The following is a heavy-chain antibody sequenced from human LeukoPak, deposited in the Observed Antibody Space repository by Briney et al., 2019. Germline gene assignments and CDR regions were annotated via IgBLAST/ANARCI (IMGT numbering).Heavy chain of an antibody. V-gene: IGHV4-59*01. CDR2: IYYSGST. D-gene: IGHD3-22*01. Sequence: PSETLSLTCTVSGVSISSSYWSWIPPPPGKRLERIGYIYYSGSTNSNHSLKSRVSISADRSKNQFSLKLNSVTAADTAVYYCVRGNYDSRGYSNAFDIWGQGAMVTVSS. CDR3: VRGNYDSRGYSNAFDI. CDR1: GVSISSSY. J-gene: IGHJ3*02.